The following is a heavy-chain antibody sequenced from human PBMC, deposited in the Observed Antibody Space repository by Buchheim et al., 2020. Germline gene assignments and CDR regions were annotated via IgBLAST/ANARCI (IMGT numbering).Heavy chain of an antibody. CDR2: IRSKANSYAT. CDR3: TRGRDMSSSYHADY. Sequence: EVQLVESGGGLVQPGGSLKLSCAASGFTFSGSAMHWVRQASGKWLEWVGRIRSKANSYATAYAASVKGRFTISRDDSKNTEYLQMNSLKTEDTAVYYCTRGRDMSSSYHADYWGQGTL. V-gene: IGHV3-73*02. J-gene: IGHJ4*02. D-gene: IGHD6-13*01. CDR1: GFTFSGSA.